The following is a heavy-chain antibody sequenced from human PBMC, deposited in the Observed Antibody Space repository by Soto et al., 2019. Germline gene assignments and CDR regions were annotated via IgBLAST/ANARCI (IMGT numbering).Heavy chain of an antibody. CDR2: INHSGST. CDR1: GGSFSGYY. V-gene: IGHV4-34*01. J-gene: IGHJ6*02. CDR3: ARGVHVLYYYYGMDV. D-gene: IGHD2-8*01. Sequence: PSETLSLTCAVYGGSFSGYYWSWTRQPQVKGLEWIGEINHSGSTNYNPYIKSQVTISVDTSKNQFSLKLSPVSAADTAVYYCARGVHVLYYYYGMDVWGQGTTVTVSS.